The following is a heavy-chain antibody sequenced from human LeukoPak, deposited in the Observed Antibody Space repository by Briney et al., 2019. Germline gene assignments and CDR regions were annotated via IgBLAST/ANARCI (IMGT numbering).Heavy chain of an antibody. J-gene: IGHJ4*02. Sequence: GGSLRLSCAASGFTFSSYSMNWVRQAPGKGLEWVSSISSSSSYIYYADSVKGRFTISRDNAKNSLYLQMNSLRAEDTAVYYCARDSSMLRGPLVIYYFDFWGQGTLVTVSS. V-gene: IGHV3-21*04. CDR2: ISSSSSYI. CDR3: ARDSSMLRGPLVIYYFDF. CDR1: GFTFSSYS. D-gene: IGHD3-10*01.